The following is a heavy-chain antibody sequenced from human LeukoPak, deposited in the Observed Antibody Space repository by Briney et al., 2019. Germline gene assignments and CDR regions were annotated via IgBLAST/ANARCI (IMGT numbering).Heavy chain of an antibody. V-gene: IGHV3-21*01. CDR2: ISSSSSYI. Sequence: GGSLRLSCAASGFTFSSYSMNWVRQAPGKGLERVSSISSSSSYIYYADSVKGRFTISRDNAKNSLYLQMNSLRAEDTAVYYCARDPANSSGWFPSGYYYYGMDVRGQGTTVTVSS. CDR1: GFTFSSYS. J-gene: IGHJ6*02. D-gene: IGHD6-19*01. CDR3: ARDPANSSGWFPSGYYYYGMDV.